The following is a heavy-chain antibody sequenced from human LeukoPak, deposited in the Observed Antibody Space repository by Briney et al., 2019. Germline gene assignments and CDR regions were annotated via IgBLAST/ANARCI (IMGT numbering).Heavy chain of an antibody. CDR2: IYPRDGST. V-gene: IGHV1-2*02. CDR3: ASTEYYYDSSGYYTRYYYGMDV. J-gene: IGHJ6*02. D-gene: IGHD3-22*01. Sequence: ASVKVSCKASGYTFTSNYIHWVRQAPGQGLEWMGMIYPRDGSTSYAQKFQGRVTMTRDTSISTAYMELSRLRSDDTAVYYCASTEYYYDSSGYYTRYYYGMDVWGQGTTVTVSS. CDR1: GYTFTSNY.